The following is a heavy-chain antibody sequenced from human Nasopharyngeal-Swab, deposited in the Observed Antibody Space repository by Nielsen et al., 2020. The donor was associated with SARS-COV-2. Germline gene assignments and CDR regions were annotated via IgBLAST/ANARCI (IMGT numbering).Heavy chain of an antibody. D-gene: IGHD1-26*01. CDR3: AKVEKGSYYVLWFDP. CDR2: ISGDGGST. Sequence: GESLKISCAASGFTFDDYAMHWVRQAPGKGLEWVSLISGDGGSTYYADSVKGRFTISRDNSKNSLYLQMNSLRAEDTAVYYCAKVEKGSYYVLWFDPWGQGTLVTVSS. J-gene: IGHJ5*02. V-gene: IGHV3-43*02. CDR1: GFTFDDYA.